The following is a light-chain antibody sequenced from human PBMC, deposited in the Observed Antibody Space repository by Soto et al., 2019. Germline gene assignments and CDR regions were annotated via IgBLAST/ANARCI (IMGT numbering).Light chain of an antibody. J-gene: IGKJ1*01. V-gene: IGKV1-6*01. CDR3: LQDYNYPLT. CDR1: QGIKNY. CDR2: AAS. Sequence: AIQMTQSPSSLSASVGDRVTITCRASQGIKNYLGWYQQKPGKAPKLLIYAASSLQSGVPSRFSGSGSGTDFTLTSSSLQPDDFATYYCLQDYNYPLTFGQGTKVEIK.